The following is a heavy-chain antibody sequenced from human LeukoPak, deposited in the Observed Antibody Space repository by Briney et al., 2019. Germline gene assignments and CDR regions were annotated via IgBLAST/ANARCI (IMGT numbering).Heavy chain of an antibody. J-gene: IGHJ4*02. CDR1: GFTFSSYS. V-gene: IGHV3-21*01. CDR3: ARGIAVAGFDY. Sequence: GGSLRLSCAASGFTFSSYSMIWVRQAPGKGLEWVSSISSSSSYIYYADSVKGRFTISRDNAKNSLYLKMNSLRAEDTAVYYCARGIAVAGFDYWGQGTLVTVSS. CDR2: ISSSSSYI. D-gene: IGHD6-19*01.